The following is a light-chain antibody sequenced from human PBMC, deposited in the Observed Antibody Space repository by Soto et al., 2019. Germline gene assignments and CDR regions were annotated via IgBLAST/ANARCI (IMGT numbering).Light chain of an antibody. V-gene: IGKV3D-15*01. Sequence: EVVMTQSPATLSVSPGERATLSCRASQTVRDNLGWYQQKPGQPPRLLIYGATTRATGIPARFSGSGSGTEFTLTISSLQSEDFAVYFCQLYGSSPPRYTFGQGTRLEIK. CDR3: QLYGSSPPRYT. J-gene: IGKJ5*01. CDR1: QTVRDN. CDR2: GAT.